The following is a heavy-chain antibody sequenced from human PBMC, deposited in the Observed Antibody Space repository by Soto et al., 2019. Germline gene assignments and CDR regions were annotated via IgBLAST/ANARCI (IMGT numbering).Heavy chain of an antibody. CDR2: ISNSGGST. V-gene: IGHV3-23*01. Sequence: EVQLLESGGGLVQPGGSLRLSCAASGFTFSNYAMSWVRQAPGKGLEWVSAISNSGGSTYYADSVKGRFTISRDNSRSTLYLQMNSLRAEDTAVYFCAKRDTAVGYGMDVWGQGTTVIVSS. J-gene: IGHJ6*02. D-gene: IGHD5-18*01. CDR1: GFTFSNYA. CDR3: AKRDTAVGYGMDV.